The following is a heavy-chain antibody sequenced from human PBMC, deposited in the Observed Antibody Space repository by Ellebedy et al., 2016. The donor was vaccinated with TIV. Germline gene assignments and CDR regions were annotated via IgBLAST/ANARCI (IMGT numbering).Heavy chain of an antibody. D-gene: IGHD3-16*02. CDR2: IYHSGST. CDR3: ARDLPMITFGGVIGDDAFDI. CDR1: GYSISSGYY. V-gene: IGHV4-38-2*02. Sequence: SETLSLTXTVSGYSISSGYYWGWIRQPPGKGLEWIGSIYHSGSTYYNPSLKSRVTISVDTSKNQFSLKLSSVTAADTAVYYCARDLPMITFGGVIGDDAFDIWGQGTMVTVSS. J-gene: IGHJ3*02.